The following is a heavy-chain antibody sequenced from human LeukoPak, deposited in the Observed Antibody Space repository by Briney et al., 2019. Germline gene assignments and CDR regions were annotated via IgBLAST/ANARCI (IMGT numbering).Heavy chain of an antibody. CDR2: ISSSGSTI. CDR1: GFTFSSYE. CDR3: ARMVLMVYDPSFDY. Sequence: GGSLRLSCAASGFTFSSYEMNWVRQAPWKGLEWVSYISSSGSTIYYADSVKGRFTISRDNAKNSLYLQMNSLRAEDTAVYYCARMVLMVYDPSFDYWGQGTLVTVSS. V-gene: IGHV3-48*03. J-gene: IGHJ4*02. D-gene: IGHD2-8*01.